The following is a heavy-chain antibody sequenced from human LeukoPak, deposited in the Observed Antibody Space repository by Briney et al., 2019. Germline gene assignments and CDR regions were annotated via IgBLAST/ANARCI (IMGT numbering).Heavy chain of an antibody. J-gene: IGHJ3*02. D-gene: IGHD2-15*01. V-gene: IGHV4-34*01. Sequence: PSETLSLTCAVYGGSFSGYYWSWIRQPPGKGLEWIGEINHSGSTNYNPSLKSRVTISVDTSKNQFSLKLSPVTAADTAVYYCARLYPTRRWRNDAFDIWGQGTMVTVSS. CDR1: GGSFSGYY. CDR3: ARLYPTRRWRNDAFDI. CDR2: INHSGST.